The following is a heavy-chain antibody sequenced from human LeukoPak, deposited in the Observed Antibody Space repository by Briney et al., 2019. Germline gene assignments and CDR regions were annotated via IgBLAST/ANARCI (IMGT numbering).Heavy chain of an antibody. D-gene: IGHD3-10*01. V-gene: IGHV4-38-2*02. CDR2: LYNSGST. CDR1: GYSISSGYY. Sequence: PSETLSLTCTVSGYSISSGYYWGWIRQPPGKGLEWIGHLYNSGSTNYNPSLQSRVTISVDTSKNQFSLKLSSVTAADTAVYYCARRSRGGFDPWGQGTLVTVSS. J-gene: IGHJ5*02. CDR3: ARRSRGGFDP.